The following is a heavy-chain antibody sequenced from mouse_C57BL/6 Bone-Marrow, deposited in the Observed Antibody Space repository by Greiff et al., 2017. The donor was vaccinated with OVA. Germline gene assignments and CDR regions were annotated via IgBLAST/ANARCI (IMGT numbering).Heavy chain of an antibody. CDR3: ARHEDRSYRAWFAY. D-gene: IGHD1-1*01. CDR1: GYTFTEYT. Sequence: QVHVKQSGAELVKPGASVKLSCKASGYTFTEYTIHWVKQRSGQGLEWIGWFYPGSGSIKYNEKFQDKATLTADKSSSTVYMELSRLTSEDSAVYVCARHEDRSYRAWFAYWGQGTLVTVSA. J-gene: IGHJ3*01. CDR2: FYPGSGSI. V-gene: IGHV1-62-2*01.